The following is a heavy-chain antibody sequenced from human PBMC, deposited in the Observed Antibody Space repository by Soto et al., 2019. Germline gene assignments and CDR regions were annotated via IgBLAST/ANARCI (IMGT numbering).Heavy chain of an antibody. J-gene: IGHJ6*02. CDR3: ARDVWHCGSNSCYFYGMDV. Sequence: QVQLVESGGGLVQPGRSLRLSCAGSGFTFSTYSVHWVRQAPGKGLERVAVVSSDGTRTYYADSVKGRFTISRDNSMDTMFMQMNSLRVEDTAVYYCARDVWHCGSNSCYFYGMDVWGQGTTVTASS. V-gene: IGHV3-30-3*01. CDR2: VSSDGTRT. D-gene: IGHD2-2*01. CDR1: GFTFSTYS.